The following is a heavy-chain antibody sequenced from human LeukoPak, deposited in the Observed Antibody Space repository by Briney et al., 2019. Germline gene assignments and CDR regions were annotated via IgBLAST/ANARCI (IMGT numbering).Heavy chain of an antibody. CDR1: GGSISNSPYY. CDR3: ARNDRGRPADY. CDR2: MHYSGTT. V-gene: IGHV4-39*01. J-gene: IGHJ4*02. D-gene: IGHD1-26*01. Sequence: PSETLSLTCNASGGSISNSPYYWGWIRQPPGKGLEWIGSMHYSGTTYHNPSLRSRVTISVDTSKNQFSLRLISVTAADTAVYYCARNDRGRPADYWGQGTLVTVPS.